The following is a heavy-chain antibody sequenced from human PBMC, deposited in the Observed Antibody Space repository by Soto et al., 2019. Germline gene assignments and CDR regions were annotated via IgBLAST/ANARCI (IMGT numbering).Heavy chain of an antibody. V-gene: IGHV3-64D*06. Sequence: GGSLRLSCSASGFTFSIYAMHWVRQAPGKGLEYVSSISTNGGSTDYADSVKGRFTISRDNSKNTVYLQMSSLRVEDTAVYYCVKGEYYYDSSGYYPFDYWGQGT. J-gene: IGHJ4*02. CDR1: GFTFSIYA. CDR2: ISTNGGST. D-gene: IGHD3-22*01. CDR3: VKGEYYYDSSGYYPFDY.